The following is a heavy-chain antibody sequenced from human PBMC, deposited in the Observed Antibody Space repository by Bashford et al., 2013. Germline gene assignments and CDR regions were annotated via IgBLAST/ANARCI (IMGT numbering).Heavy chain of an antibody. V-gene: IGHV3-21*01. D-gene: IGHD2-2*01. CDR2: ISSTSTYI. J-gene: IGHJ3*01. CDR3: AGCTSTSCYDGFDL. Sequence: VRQAPGKGLEWVSSISSTSTYIYYADSLKGRFTISRDNAKNSLSLQMNSLRAEDTAVYFCAGCTSTSCYDGFDLWGQGTVVTVSS.